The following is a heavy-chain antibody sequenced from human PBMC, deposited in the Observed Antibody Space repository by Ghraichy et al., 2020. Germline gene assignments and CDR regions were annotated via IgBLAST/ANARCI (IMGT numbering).Heavy chain of an antibody. Sequence: GGSLRLSCAASGFTFASYAMTWVRQAPGKGLEWVSAISTSGGTTYYADSVKGRFIVSSDNSKKTLHLEMDNLIPDDTAVYYCPKNRVSVTAPFDSWGQGALVTVSS. V-gene: IGHV3-23*01. CDR2: ISTSGGTT. D-gene: IGHD2-21*02. CDR3: PKNRVSVTAPFDS. CDR1: GFTFASYA. J-gene: IGHJ4*02.